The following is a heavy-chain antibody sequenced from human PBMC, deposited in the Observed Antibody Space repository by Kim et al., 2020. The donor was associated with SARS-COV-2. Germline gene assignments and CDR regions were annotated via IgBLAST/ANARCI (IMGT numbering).Heavy chain of an antibody. CDR1: GFTFTTYA. D-gene: IGHD4-17*01. J-gene: IGHJ4*02. CDR2: VCGSGACT. CDR3: AKALYGGLDY. V-gene: IGHV3-23*01. Sequence: GGSLRLSCAASGFTFTTYAISWVRQTPGKGLEWVSGVCGSGACTSYADSVKGRFTISRDNSKSTLYLQMNSLRAEDTAIYYCAKALYGGLDYWGQGTLVTVSS.